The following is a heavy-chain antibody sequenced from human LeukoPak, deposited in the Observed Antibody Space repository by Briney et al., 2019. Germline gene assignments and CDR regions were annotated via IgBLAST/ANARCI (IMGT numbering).Heavy chain of an antibody. J-gene: IGHJ6*03. CDR1: GFTFSSYE. V-gene: IGHV3-48*03. Sequence: PGGSLRLSCAASGFTFSSYEMNWVRQAPGKGLEWVSYISSSGSTIYYADSVKGRFTISRDNAKNSLYLQMNSLRAEDTAVYYCARDTTVTTTWNYYYYYMDVWGKGTTVTVSS. D-gene: IGHD4-17*01. CDR3: ARDTTVTTTWNYYYYYMDV. CDR2: ISSSGSTI.